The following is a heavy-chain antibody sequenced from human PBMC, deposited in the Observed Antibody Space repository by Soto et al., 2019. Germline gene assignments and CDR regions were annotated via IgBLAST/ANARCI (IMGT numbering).Heavy chain of an antibody. J-gene: IGHJ4*02. CDR3: ARDRVGFAVVTPAH. CDR2: ITPDSGDT. D-gene: IGHD3-3*01. V-gene: IGHV1-2*02. Sequence: QVKLVQSGAEVKKSGASVKVSCKASGYTFTDYHMHWVRQAPGQGLEWMGWITPDSGDTKYAQKFQGRVTMTRDTSIRTVYMELTSLTSDDTAVYFCARDRVGFAVVTPAHWGQGTLVSFSS. CDR1: GYTFTDYH.